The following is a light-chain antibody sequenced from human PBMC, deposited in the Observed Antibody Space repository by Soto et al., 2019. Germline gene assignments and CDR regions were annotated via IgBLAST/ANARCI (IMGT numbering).Light chain of an antibody. J-gene: IGKJ1*01. V-gene: IGKV3-20*01. CDR3: QYYRT. CDR1: QSVSNSY. CDR2: GAS. Sequence: EIVLTQSPGTLSLSPGERATLSCRASQSVSNSYSAWYQQKPGQAPRLLIYGASSGATGVPDRFSGRASGTDFTLTISRLEPEDFAVYYCQYYRTFGQGTKVEIK.